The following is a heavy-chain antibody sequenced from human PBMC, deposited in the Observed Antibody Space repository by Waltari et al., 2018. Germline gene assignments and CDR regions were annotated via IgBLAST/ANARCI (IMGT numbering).Heavy chain of an antibody. CDR1: GGSISSSSYY. V-gene: IGHV4-39*01. D-gene: IGHD3-3*01. CDR3: ARQRFLYYDFWSGYFDY. Sequence: QLQLQESGPGLVKPSETLSLTCTVSGGSISSSSYYWGWIRQPPGKGLEWIGSIYYSGSTYYTPSLRVRGTISVDTSKNQVSLKLSSVTAADTAVYYCARQRFLYYDFWSGYFDYWGQGTLVTVSS. J-gene: IGHJ4*02. CDR2: IYYSGST.